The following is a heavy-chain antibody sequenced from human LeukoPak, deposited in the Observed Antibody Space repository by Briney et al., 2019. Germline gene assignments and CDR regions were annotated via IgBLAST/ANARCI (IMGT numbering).Heavy chain of an antibody. Sequence: GASVKVSCKVSGYTLTELSMHWVRPAPGKGLEWMGGFDPEDGETIYAQKFQGRVTMTEDTSRDTAYMELSSLRSEDTAVYYCATDMGYCSGGSCYIIYFDYWGQGTLVTVSS. CDR1: GYTLTELS. CDR2: FDPEDGET. CDR3: ATDMGYCSGGSCYIIYFDY. J-gene: IGHJ4*02. D-gene: IGHD2-15*01. V-gene: IGHV1-24*01.